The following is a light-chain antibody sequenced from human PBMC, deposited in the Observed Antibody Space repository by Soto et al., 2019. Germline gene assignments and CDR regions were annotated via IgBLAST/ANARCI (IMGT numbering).Light chain of an antibody. V-gene: IGKV4-1*01. CDR3: QQYYGTPQD. CDR2: WAS. Sequence: DIVMTQSPDSLAVSLGERATINCKSSQSLLHSSNNKNYLAWYQQTPGQPPKVLIYWASTRESGVPDRFTGSGSGTDFTLTISSLQAEDVAVYYCQQYYGTPQDFGGGTKVEIK. J-gene: IGKJ4*01. CDR1: QSLLHSSNNKNY.